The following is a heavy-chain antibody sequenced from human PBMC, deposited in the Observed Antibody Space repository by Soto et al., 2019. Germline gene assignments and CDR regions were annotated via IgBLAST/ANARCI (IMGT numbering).Heavy chain of an antibody. D-gene: IGHD3-10*01. CDR3: ARAGRTYYYGSGSLDY. CDR1: GYTFTGYY. Sequence: GASVKVSCKASGYTFTGYYMHWVRQAPGQGLEWMGWINPNSGGTNYAQKFQGRVTMTRDTFISTAYMELSRLRSDDTAVYYCARAGRTYYYGSGSLDYWGQGTLVTVSS. J-gene: IGHJ4*02. CDR2: INPNSGGT. V-gene: IGHV1-2*02.